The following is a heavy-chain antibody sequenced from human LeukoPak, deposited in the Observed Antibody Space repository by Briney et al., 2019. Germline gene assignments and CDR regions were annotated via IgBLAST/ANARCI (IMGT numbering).Heavy chain of an antibody. V-gene: IGHV3-48*01. CDR1: GFTFSSYS. Sequence: GGSLRLSCAASGFTFSSYSMNWVRQAPGKELEWVSYISSSSSTIYYADSVKGRFTISRDNAKNSLYLQMNSLRAEDTAVYYCARGPPYYYGSGSYYDYWGQGTLVTVSS. J-gene: IGHJ4*02. CDR2: ISSSSSTI. CDR3: ARGPPYYYGSGSYYDY. D-gene: IGHD3-10*01.